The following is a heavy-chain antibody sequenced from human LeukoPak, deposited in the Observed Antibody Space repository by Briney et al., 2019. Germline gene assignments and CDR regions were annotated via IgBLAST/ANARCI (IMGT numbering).Heavy chain of an antibody. J-gene: IGHJ4*02. CDR2: ISFDGGNK. CDR3: ARDPDSSGWYGGFDY. V-gene: IGHV3-30*03. Sequence: GRSLRLSCAASGFTFSSHGMHWVRQAPGKGLEWVAVISFDGGNKYYADSVKGRFTISRDNSKNTLYLQMNSLRAEDTAVYYCARDPDSSGWYGGFDYWGQGTLVTVSS. CDR1: GFTFSSHG. D-gene: IGHD6-19*01.